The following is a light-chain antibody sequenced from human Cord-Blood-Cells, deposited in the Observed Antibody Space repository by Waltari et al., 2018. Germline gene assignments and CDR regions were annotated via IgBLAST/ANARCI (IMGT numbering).Light chain of an antibody. J-gene: IGLJ2*01. CDR1: NIGSKS. V-gene: IGLV3-21*04. CDR3: QVWDSSSDHVV. CDR2: YDS. Sequence: SYVLTQPPSVSVAPGKTARITCGGNNIGSKSVHWYQQKPGQAPVLFIDYDSDRPSGIPERFSGSNSGNTATMTISRVEAGDEADDYCQVWDSSSDHVVFGGGTKLTVL.